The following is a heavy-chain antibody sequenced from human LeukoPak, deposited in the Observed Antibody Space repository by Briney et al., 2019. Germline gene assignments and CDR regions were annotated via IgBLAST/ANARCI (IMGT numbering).Heavy chain of an antibody. V-gene: IGHV4-39*07. J-gene: IGHJ4*02. CDR2: IYYSGST. CDR3: ARDLAGYNAFDY. Sequence: PSETLSLTCTVSGGSISSSSYYWGWIRQPPGKGLEWIGSIYYSGSTYYNPSLKSRVTISVDTSKNQFSLKLSSVTAADTAVYYCARDLAGYNAFDYWGQGTLVTVSS. CDR1: GGSISSSSYY. D-gene: IGHD5-24*01.